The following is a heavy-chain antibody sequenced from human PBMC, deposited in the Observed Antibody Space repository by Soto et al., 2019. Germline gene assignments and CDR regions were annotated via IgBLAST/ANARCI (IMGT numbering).Heavy chain of an antibody. CDR3: AVGFKLDYYSLDV. CDR1: GYTFTSYG. D-gene: IGHD3-10*01. Sequence: SVKVSCKASGYTFTSYGISWVRQAPGQGLEWMGGVIPMFGTANYPQRFQGRVTINADESTNTAYMQLSSLRSEDTAVYFCAVGFKLDYYSLDVWGQGTTVTVSS. V-gene: IGHV1-69*13. J-gene: IGHJ6*02. CDR2: VIPMFGTA.